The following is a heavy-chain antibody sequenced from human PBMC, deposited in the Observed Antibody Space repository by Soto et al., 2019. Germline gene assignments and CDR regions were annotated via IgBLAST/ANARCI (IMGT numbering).Heavy chain of an antibody. V-gene: IGHV4-38-2*01. CDR1: GYAIISGFY. CDR2: IFHTGFT. D-gene: IGHD1-20*01. Sequence: PAETLSLTCAVSGYAIISGFYLGLVRHSPGRGLEWFGNIFHTGFTYYNPSLKSRVTISVDKSKNQISLELASVTAADTAVYYCARGGVYNSNPETWFDTWGQGTQVTVSS. J-gene: IGHJ5*02. CDR3: ARGGVYNSNPETWFDT.